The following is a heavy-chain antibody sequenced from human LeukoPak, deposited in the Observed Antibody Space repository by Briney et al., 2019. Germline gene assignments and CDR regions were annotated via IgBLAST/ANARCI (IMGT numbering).Heavy chain of an antibody. CDR2: ITTGDGNT. Sequence: GGSLRLSCTASGFTFSSYTMTWVRQAPGKGLKWVSTITTGDGNTYYADSVKGRFTVSRDDSKNTLYLQMNSLRAEDTAVYYCARAGYYDSSGYLLTAFDIWGQGTMVTVSS. J-gene: IGHJ3*02. V-gene: IGHV3-23*01. D-gene: IGHD3-22*01. CDR1: GFTFSSYT. CDR3: ARAGYYDSSGYLLTAFDI.